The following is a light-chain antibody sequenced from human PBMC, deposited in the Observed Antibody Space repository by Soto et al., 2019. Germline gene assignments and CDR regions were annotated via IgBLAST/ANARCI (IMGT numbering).Light chain of an antibody. CDR3: AAWDDSLNGQV. CDR1: SSNIGSNT. Sequence: QSVLTQPPSASGTPGQRVTISCSGSSSNIGSNTVNWYRPLPGTAPKLLIYSNNQRPSGVPDRFSGSKSGTSASLAISGLQSEDEADYYCAAWDDSLNGQVFGGGTKLTVL. CDR2: SNN. V-gene: IGLV1-44*01. J-gene: IGLJ2*01.